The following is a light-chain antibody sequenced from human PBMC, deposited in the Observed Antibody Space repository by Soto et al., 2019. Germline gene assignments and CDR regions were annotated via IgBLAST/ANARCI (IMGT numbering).Light chain of an antibody. J-gene: IGLJ1*01. CDR3: SSYTSTSRYV. V-gene: IGLV2-18*02. CDR1: SSDVGKYDR. Sequence: SALTQPPSVSGSPGQSVTISCTGTSSDVGKYDRVSWYQQPPGTAPKLIIYEVTNRPSGVPARFSGSKSGNTASLTISGLQAEDEADYYCSSYTSTSRYVFGAGTKLTVL. CDR2: EVT.